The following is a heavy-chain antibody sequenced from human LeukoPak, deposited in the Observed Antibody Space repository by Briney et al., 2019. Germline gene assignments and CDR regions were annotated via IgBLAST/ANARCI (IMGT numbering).Heavy chain of an antibody. CDR1: GYSLNTAYY. Sequence: PSETLSLTCGFAGYSLNTAYYWVWIRQPPGKGLEWIGSLYPPDSTYYNPSLKSRVTMSVDTSRNQFSLRLSFVTAADTAVYYCARQYDSYFYYYLDLWGTGTTVTVSS. J-gene: IGHJ6*03. V-gene: IGHV4-38-2*01. CDR2: LYPPDST. D-gene: IGHD2-2*01. CDR3: ARQYDSYFYYYLDL.